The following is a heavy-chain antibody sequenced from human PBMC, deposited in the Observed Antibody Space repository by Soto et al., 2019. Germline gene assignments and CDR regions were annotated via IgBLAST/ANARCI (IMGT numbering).Heavy chain of an antibody. CDR1: GGSLTSYY. J-gene: IGHJ5*02. V-gene: IGHV4-4*07. CDR3: ARGKRFSDCFDP. D-gene: IGHD3-3*01. Sequence: PSGTLPLSCSVSGGSLTSYYMTWIRQPAGKGLEWIARVSSCGGTHYDASLESRVTIALGTYKNQLSLRLLNVTGAETAEYFCARGKRFSDCFDPWGQGTLVTVSS. CDR2: VSSCGGT.